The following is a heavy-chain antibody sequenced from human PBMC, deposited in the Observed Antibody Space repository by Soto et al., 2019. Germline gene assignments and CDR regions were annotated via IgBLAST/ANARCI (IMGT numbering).Heavy chain of an antibody. Sequence: SLRISCAASGFTFSDYYMSLIRPAQGKGLEWVSYISSSGSTIYYADSVKGRFTISRDNAKNSLYLQMNSLRAEDTAVYYCASGYSSSYHPYSDYWGQGTLVTGSS. CDR2: ISSSGSTI. D-gene: IGHD6-6*01. CDR1: GFTFSDYY. CDR3: ASGYSSSYHPYSDY. J-gene: IGHJ4*02. V-gene: IGHV3-11*01.